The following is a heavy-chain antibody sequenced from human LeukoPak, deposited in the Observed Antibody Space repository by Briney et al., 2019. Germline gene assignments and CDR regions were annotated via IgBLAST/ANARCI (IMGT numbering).Heavy chain of an antibody. J-gene: IGHJ4*02. D-gene: IGHD3-3*01. CDR3: ARQTRAYYDFWSGQYYLDY. CDR2: IYPGDSDT. V-gene: IGHV5-51*01. CDR1: GYSFTSYW. Sequence: GESLKISCKGSGYSFTSYWIGWVRQMPGKGLEWMGIIYPGDSDTRYSPSFQGQVTISADKSISTAYLQWSSLKASDTAMYYCARQTRAYYDFWSGQYYLDYWGQGTLVTVSS.